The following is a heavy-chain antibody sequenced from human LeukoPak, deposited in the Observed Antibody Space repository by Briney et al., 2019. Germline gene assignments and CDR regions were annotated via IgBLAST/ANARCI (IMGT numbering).Heavy chain of an antibody. J-gene: IGHJ4*02. CDR3: ARSQNYYGSGDY. D-gene: IGHD3-10*01. CDR2: IYYTGST. Sequence: GSLRLSCAASGFTFSIYAMSWLRQPPGKALEWIGYIYYTGSTYYNPSLEGRVTISVDTSRNQFSVKLSSVTAADTAVYYCARSQNYYGSGDYWSQGTLVTVSS. V-gene: IGHV4-59*01. CDR1: GFTFSIYA.